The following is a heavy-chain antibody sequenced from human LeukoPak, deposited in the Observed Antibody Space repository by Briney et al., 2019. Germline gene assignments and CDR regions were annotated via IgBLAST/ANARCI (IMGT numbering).Heavy chain of an antibody. CDR3: VSFYETY. CDR1: GNYW. D-gene: IGHD2/OR15-2a*01. Sequence: GGSLRLSCAASGNYWMHWVRQVPGKGLVWVSHINSDGSWTSYADSVKGRFTISKDNAKNTVYLQMNSLRAEDTADYYCVSFYETYWGRGTLVTVSS. V-gene: IGHV3-74*01. CDR2: INSDGSWT. J-gene: IGHJ4*02.